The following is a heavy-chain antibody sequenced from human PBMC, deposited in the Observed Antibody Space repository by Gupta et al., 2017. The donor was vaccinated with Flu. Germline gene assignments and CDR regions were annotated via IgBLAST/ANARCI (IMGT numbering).Heavy chain of an antibody. D-gene: IGHD3-3*01. Sequence: EVQLIESGGGLIQPGGSLQLSWAASGFTIPDNPFNWFGRAPGKGLEFVSAISGNGVAKHYGDSVRGRYTVSIDKAKNTVFLDMSDLGQEDSATYFCARRFYDKNSEHHGCDLWGQGTQVTVTS. CDR1: GFTIPDNP. J-gene: IGHJ5*02. V-gene: IGHV3-64D*06. CDR2: ISGNGVAK. CDR3: ARRFYDKNSEHHGCDL.